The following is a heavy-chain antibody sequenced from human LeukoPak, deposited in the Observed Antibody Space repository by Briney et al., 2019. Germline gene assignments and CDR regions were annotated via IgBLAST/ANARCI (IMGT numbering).Heavy chain of an antibody. CDR3: ASGGRFGDY. Sequence: SPGGSLRLSCAASGFTFSDYYMSWIRQAPGRGLEWVSVISSSGGTIYYADSVKGRFTISRDNVKNSLYLQMNSLRAEDTAVYYCASGGRFGDYWGQGTLVTVSS. CDR2: ISSSGGTI. D-gene: IGHD3-10*01. J-gene: IGHJ4*02. V-gene: IGHV3-11*04. CDR1: GFTFSDYY.